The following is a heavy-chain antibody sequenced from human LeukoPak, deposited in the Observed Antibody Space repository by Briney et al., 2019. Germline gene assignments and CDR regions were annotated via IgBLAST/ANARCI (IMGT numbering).Heavy chain of an antibody. Sequence: PSETLSLTCSVSGDSISVNSYHWAWIRLPPGKGLEWIASIFNTGRTYYNPSLKSRVTISVDTSKNQISLNLNSVTAADTALYYCATDSGWYGGQRFDYWGQGTLVTVSS. V-gene: IGHV4-39*07. J-gene: IGHJ4*02. CDR1: GDSISVNSYH. D-gene: IGHD6-19*01. CDR3: ATDSGWYGGQRFDY. CDR2: IFNTGRT.